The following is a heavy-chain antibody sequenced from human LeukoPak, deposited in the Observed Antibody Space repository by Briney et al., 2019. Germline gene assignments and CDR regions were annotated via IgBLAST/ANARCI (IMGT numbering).Heavy chain of an antibody. CDR1: GYTFTGYY. V-gene: IGHV1-2*02. Sequence: GASVKVSCKASGYTFTGYYMHWVRQAPGQGLEWMGWINPNSGGTNYAQKFQGRVTMTRDTSISTAYMELSRLRSDDTAVYYCAXVDTAMVTWFWFDPWGQGTLVTVSS. D-gene: IGHD5-18*01. J-gene: IGHJ5*02. CDR2: INPNSGGT. CDR3: AXVDTAMVTWFWFDP.